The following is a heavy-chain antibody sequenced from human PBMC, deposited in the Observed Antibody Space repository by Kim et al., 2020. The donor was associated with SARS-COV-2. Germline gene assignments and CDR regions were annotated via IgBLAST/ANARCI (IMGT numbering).Heavy chain of an antibody. CDR3: TTKGRYYYYYGMDV. J-gene: IGHJ6*02. Sequence: AAPVKGRFTISRDDSKNTLYLQMNSLKTEDTAVYYCTTKGRYYYYYGMDVWGQGTTVTVSS. V-gene: IGHV3-15*01.